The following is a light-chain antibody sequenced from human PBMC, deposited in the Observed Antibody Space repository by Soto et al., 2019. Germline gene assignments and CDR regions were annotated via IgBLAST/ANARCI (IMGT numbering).Light chain of an antibody. J-gene: IGKJ2*01. V-gene: IGKV3-20*01. CDR3: HQYDNTPQT. CDR2: AGS. CDR1: QSMKRRY. Sequence: IVLMQSPGTLSLSPGERATLFCRASQSMKRRYLAWYQQKPGPAPRVLIYAGSSRATGIPDRFSGSGSGTDFSLTISRLEPEDFAVYYCHQYDNTPQTFGQGTKV.